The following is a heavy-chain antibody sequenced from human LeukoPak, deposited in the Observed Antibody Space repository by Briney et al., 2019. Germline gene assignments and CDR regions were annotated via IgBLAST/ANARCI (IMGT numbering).Heavy chain of an antibody. CDR3: VKDSHFMITSYYMDV. V-gene: IGHV3-30*02. D-gene: IGHD3-16*01. CDR2: IRYDGRNE. J-gene: IGHJ6*03. Sequence: GGSLRLSCVGSGFTFSSYGMHWVRQAPGKGLEWVAFIRYDGRNEYHGDSVKGRFTISRDNSKNMLYLQMNSLRVEDTAVYYCVKDSHFMITSYYMDVWGKGTTVIISS. CDR1: GFTFSSYG.